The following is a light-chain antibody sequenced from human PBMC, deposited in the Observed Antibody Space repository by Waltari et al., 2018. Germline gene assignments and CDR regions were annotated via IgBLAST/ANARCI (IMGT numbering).Light chain of an antibody. J-gene: IGKJ3*01. CDR1: QHISHY. CDR2: DTS. CDR3: QRYDNLPIFA. Sequence: DIQMTQSPSSLSASVGDRVTITCRSGQHISHYLDWYQQQPGKDPKLLIHDTSNLEEEVPSRFRGCQYGTVFTLTISSLQPEYIATHYCQRYDNLPIFALGPGT. V-gene: IGKV1-33*01.